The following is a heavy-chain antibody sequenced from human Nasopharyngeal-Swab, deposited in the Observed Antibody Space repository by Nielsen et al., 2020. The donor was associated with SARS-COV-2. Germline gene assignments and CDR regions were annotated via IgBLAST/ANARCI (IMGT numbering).Heavy chain of an antibody. CDR3: AKELGGTIFGAVIISDDAFDI. CDR2: ISSSGSTI. CDR1: GFTFSSYE. Sequence: GESLKISCAASGFTFSSYEMNWVRQAPGKGLEWVSYISSSGSTIYYADSVKGRFTISRDNAKNSLYLQMNSLRAEDTAVYYCAKELGGTIFGAVIISDDAFDIWGQGTMVTVSS. J-gene: IGHJ3*02. D-gene: IGHD3-3*01. V-gene: IGHV3-48*03.